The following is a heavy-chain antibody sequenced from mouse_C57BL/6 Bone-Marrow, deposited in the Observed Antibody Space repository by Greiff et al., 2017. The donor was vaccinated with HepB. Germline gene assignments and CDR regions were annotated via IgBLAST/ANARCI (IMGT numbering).Heavy chain of an antibody. CDR3: ARGPSSGYVGFAY. J-gene: IGHJ3*01. Sequence: EVQLAESGGGLVKPGGSLKLSCAASGFTFSDYGMHWVRQAPEKGLEWVAYISSGSSTIYYADTVKGRFTISRDNAKNTLFLQMTSLRSEDTAMYYCARGPSSGYVGFAYWGQGTLVTVSA. CDR2: ISSGSSTI. V-gene: IGHV5-17*01. D-gene: IGHD3-2*02. CDR1: GFTFSDYG.